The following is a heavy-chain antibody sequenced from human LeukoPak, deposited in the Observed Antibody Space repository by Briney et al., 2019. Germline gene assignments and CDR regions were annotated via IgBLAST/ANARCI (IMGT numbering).Heavy chain of an antibody. D-gene: IGHD4-23*01. CDR1: GFTFSSYS. CDR2: ISSSSSYI. J-gene: IGHJ4*02. Sequence: GGSLRLSCAASGFTFSSYSMNWVRQAPGKGLEWVSSISSSSSYIHYADSVKGRFTISRDNAKNSLYLQMNSLRAEDTAVYYCARDQGGNSDYWGQGTLVTVSS. CDR3: ARDQGGNSDY. V-gene: IGHV3-21*01.